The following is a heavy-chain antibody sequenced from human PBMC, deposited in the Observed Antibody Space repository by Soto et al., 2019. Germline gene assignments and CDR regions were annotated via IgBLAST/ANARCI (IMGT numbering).Heavy chain of an antibody. Sequence: QVQLQESGPGLVKPSGTLSLTCTVSNASISSRKWWTWVRKTPGKGLEWFGEIYHSGSINHNPSLKSRVTMSVDKSNNQFSLKMTSVTAADTAVYYCASKFGELLADAFDIWGQGTVVTVSS. CDR2: IYHSGSI. D-gene: IGHD3-10*01. V-gene: IGHV4-4*02. J-gene: IGHJ3*02. CDR1: NASISSRKW. CDR3: ASKFGELLADAFDI.